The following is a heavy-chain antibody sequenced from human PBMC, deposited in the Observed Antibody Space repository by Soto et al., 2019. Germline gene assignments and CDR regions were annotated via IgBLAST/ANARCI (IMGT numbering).Heavy chain of an antibody. J-gene: IGHJ3*02. D-gene: IGHD6-13*01. V-gene: IGHV1-46*01. CDR3: ARGWIAAAGRDAFDI. CDR1: GYTFTSYY. Sequence: ASVKASCKASGYTFTSYYMHWVRQAPGQGLVWMGIINPSGGSTSYAQKFQGRVNMTRDTSTSTVYMELSSLRSEGTAVYYCARGWIAAAGRDAFDIWDQGTMVKVS. CDR2: INPSGGST.